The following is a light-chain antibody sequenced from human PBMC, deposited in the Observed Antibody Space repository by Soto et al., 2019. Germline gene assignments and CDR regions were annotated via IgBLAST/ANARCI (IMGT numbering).Light chain of an antibody. J-gene: IGLJ2*01. V-gene: IGLV9-49*01. Sequence: QSVLTQPPSASASLGASVTLTCTLSSGYSNYKVDWYQQRPGKGPRFVMRVGTGGIVGSKGDGIPDRLSVLGSGLNRYLTIKNIQEEDASDYHCGADHGSGSNFVRVFGGGTKLTVL. CDR3: GADHGSGSNFVRV. CDR2: VGTGGIVG. CDR1: SGYSNYK.